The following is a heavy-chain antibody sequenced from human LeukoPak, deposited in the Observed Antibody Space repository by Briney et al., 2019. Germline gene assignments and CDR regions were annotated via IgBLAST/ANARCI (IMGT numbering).Heavy chain of an antibody. J-gene: IGHJ4*02. V-gene: IGHV3-64D*09. Sequence: SGGSLRPSCSASGFTFTNYAMHWVRQAPGKGLEYVSVISNNGDNTYYGDSVRGRFTISRDNSRTTVFLPMTSLRTEDTAVYYCVKEDSQSPGGDYWGQGTLVTVSS. CDR2: ISNNGDNT. CDR1: GFTFTNYA. CDR3: VKEDSQSPGGDY. D-gene: IGHD3-16*01.